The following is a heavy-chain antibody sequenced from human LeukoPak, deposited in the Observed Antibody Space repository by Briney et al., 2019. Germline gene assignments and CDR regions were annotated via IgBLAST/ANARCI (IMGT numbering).Heavy chain of an antibody. V-gene: IGHV3-30*02. Sequence: GGSLRLFCAASGFTFSSYGMHWVRQAPGKGLEWVAVIRYDGSNKYYADSVKGRFTISRDNSKNTLYLQMNSLRAEDTAVYYCAKVLYSGYDFGAFDIWGQGTMVTVSS. CDR3: AKVLYSGYDFGAFDI. CDR2: IRYDGSNK. CDR1: GFTFSSYG. D-gene: IGHD5-12*01. J-gene: IGHJ3*02.